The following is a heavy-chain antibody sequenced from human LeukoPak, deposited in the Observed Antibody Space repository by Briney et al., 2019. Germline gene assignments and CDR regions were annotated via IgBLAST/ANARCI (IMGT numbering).Heavy chain of an antibody. D-gene: IGHD5-24*01. J-gene: IGHJ4*02. V-gene: IGHV3-7*01. Sequence: PGGSLRLSCAASGFTFSDYWMSWVRQAPGKGLEWVAKIKHDGSEKYYVDSVKGRFTISRDNAKNSLYLQLNTLKAEDTAVYYCARWRGGYNFVPFDYWGQGTLVTVSS. CDR1: GFTFSDYW. CDR2: IKHDGSEK. CDR3: ARWRGGYNFVPFDY.